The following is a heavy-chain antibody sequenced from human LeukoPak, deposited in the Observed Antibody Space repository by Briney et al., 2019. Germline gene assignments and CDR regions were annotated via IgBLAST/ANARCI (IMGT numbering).Heavy chain of an antibody. Sequence: PGGSLRLSCEASGFSFTNFAMAWVRQAPGRGLEWVAGISGIGDNTFYTDSVKGRFTVSRDNSRNTLFLLMTSLRAEDSALYYCAKGAISSLAVRRFDLWGQGTLVTVSS. D-gene: IGHD6-6*01. CDR3: AKGAISSLAVRRFDL. J-gene: IGHJ4*02. CDR2: ISGIGDNT. V-gene: IGHV3-23*01. CDR1: GFSFTNFA.